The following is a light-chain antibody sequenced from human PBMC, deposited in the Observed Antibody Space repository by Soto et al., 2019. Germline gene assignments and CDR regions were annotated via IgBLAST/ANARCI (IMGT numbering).Light chain of an antibody. Sequence: DIQMTQSPSTLSASVGDRVTITCRASQSISNWLAWYQQKQGKAPKLLIYDASSLESGVTSRFSGSGSGTEFTLTISSLQPDDFSTYYCQQYNSYWGTFGQGTKVEIK. J-gene: IGKJ1*01. CDR3: QQYNSYWGT. CDR1: QSISNW. CDR2: DAS. V-gene: IGKV1-5*01.